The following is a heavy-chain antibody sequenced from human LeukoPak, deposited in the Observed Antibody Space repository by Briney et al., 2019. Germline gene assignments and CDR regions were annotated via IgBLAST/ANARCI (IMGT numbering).Heavy chain of an antibody. Sequence: GGSLRLSCAASGFTFSSYAMHWVRQAPGKGLEWVAVISYDGSNKYYADSVKGRFTISRDNSKNTLYLQMNSLRAEDTAVYYCATPVQKEVVVVAANDYWGQGTLVTVSS. J-gene: IGHJ4*02. CDR2: ISYDGSNK. D-gene: IGHD2-15*01. V-gene: IGHV3-30-3*01. CDR3: ATPVQKEVVVVAANDY. CDR1: GFTFSSYA.